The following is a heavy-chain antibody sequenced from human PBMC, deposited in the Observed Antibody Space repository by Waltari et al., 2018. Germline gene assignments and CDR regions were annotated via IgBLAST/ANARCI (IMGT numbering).Heavy chain of an antibody. V-gene: IGHV1-2*06. CDR2: INPNSGGT. J-gene: IGHJ4*02. Sequence: QVQLVQSGAEVKKPGASVKVSCKASGYTFTGYYMHWVRQAPGQGLEWMGRINPNSGGTSYAQKFQGRVTMTRDTSISTAYMELSRLRSDDTAVYYCALGDGYNYGLDYWGQGTLVTVSS. D-gene: IGHD5-12*01. CDR3: ALGDGYNYGLDY. CDR1: GYTFTGYY.